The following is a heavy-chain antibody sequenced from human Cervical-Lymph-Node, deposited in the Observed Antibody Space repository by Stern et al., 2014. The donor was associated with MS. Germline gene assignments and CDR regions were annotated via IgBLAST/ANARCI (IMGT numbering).Heavy chain of an antibody. CDR3: VRQTDLVTTPDY. CDR1: AASLSSGRFY. Sequence: QVQLVESGPGVVKPSETLSLTCTVSAASLSSGRFYWGWVRQTPGKGLEWIGNIFYTGSPFYNPSLKSRVSMSIDTSKKQFFLELISVTATDAGLYYCVRQTDLVTTPDYWGPGTLVTVSA. J-gene: IGHJ4*02. V-gene: IGHV4-39*01. D-gene: IGHD4-17*01. CDR2: IFYTGSP.